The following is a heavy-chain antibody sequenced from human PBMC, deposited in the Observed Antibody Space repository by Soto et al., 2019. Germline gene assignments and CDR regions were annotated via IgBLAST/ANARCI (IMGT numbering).Heavy chain of an antibody. D-gene: IGHD6-6*01. V-gene: IGHV3-15*01. CDR1: GFTFSNAW. Sequence: VQLVESGGGLVKPGGSLRLSCAASGFTFSNAWMSWVRQAPGKGLEWVGRIKSKTDGGTTDYAAPVKGRFTISRDDSKNTLYLQMNSLKTEDTAVYYCTTDGSEYSSSSRFDPWGQGTLVTVSS. J-gene: IGHJ5*02. CDR2: IKSKTDGGTT. CDR3: TTDGSEYSSSSRFDP.